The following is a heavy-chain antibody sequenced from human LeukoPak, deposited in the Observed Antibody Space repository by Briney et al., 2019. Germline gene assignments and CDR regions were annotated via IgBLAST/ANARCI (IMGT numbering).Heavy chain of an antibody. D-gene: IGHD5-18*01. CDR3: ARAGGYSYGSYGMDV. CDR1: GGSFSGYY. V-gene: IGHV4-34*01. Sequence: PSETLSLTCAVYGGSFSGYYWSLIRQPPGKGLEWIGEINHSGSTNYNPSLKSRVTISVDTSKNQFSLKLSSVTAADTAVYYCARAGGYSYGSYGMDVWGQGTTVTVSS. J-gene: IGHJ6*02. CDR2: INHSGST.